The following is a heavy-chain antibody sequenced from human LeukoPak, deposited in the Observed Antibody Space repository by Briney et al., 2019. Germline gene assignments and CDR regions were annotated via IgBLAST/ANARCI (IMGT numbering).Heavy chain of an antibody. CDR3: ARLQSDYFDY. Sequence: GGSLRLSCAASGFTFRRSWMSWVRQAPGKGLEWVANIKEDGSEKHHVDSVKGRFTISRDNAKNSLYLQMNSLRAEDTAVYYCARLQSDYFDYWGQGALVTVSS. CDR2: IKEDGSEK. V-gene: IGHV3-7*05. J-gene: IGHJ4*02. CDR1: GFTFRRSW. D-gene: IGHD3-3*01.